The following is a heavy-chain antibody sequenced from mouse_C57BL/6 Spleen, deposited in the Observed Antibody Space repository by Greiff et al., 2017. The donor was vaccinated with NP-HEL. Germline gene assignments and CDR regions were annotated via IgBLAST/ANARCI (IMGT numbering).Heavy chain of an antibody. Sequence: EVKLMESGGGLVKPGGSLKLSCAASGFTFSDYGMHWVRQAPEKGLEWVAYISSGSSTIYYADTVKGRFTISRDNAKNTLFLQMTSLRSEDTAMYYCAKGLYGKGIYWGQGTSVTVSS. CDR1: GFTFSDYG. J-gene: IGHJ4*01. V-gene: IGHV5-17*01. CDR3: AKGLYGKGIY. CDR2: ISSGSSTI. D-gene: IGHD1-1*01.